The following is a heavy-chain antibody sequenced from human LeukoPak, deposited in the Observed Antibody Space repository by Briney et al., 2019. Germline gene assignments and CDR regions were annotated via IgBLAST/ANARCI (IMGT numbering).Heavy chain of an antibody. J-gene: IGHJ6*03. V-gene: IGHV3-21*01. D-gene: IGHD3-3*01. CDR3: VRDEITELGSFWDFWSGYSRDTYYYYYMDV. CDR2: ITSSTTYT. CDR1: GFIFNTFG. Sequence: PGGSLRLSCSASGFIFNTFGMNWVRQAPGKGLEWVSSITSSTTYTYYADSVKGRFTISRDNAKNSLLLQMNSLRAEDTAVYYCVRDEITELGSFWDFWSGYSRDTYYYYYMDVWGKGTTVTVSS.